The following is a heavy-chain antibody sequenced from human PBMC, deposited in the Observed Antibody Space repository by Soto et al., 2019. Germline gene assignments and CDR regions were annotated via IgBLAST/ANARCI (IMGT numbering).Heavy chain of an antibody. CDR3: ARGSGRLYYFAY. D-gene: IGHD1-26*01. V-gene: IGHV3-53*03. Sequence: AGGSLRLSCAASGFNVSTNYMTWVRQAPGKGLEWVSVIYSGGTTYYADSVKGRFIISRDNFKNTLYLQMNNLRAEDTALYYCARGSGRLYYFAYWARGTWSPSPQ. CDR1: GFNVSTNY. J-gene: IGHJ4*02. CDR2: IYSGGTT.